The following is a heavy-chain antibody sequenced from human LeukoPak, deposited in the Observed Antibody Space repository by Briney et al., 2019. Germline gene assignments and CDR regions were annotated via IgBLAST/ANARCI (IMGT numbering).Heavy chain of an antibody. CDR1: GFTFRSHA. J-gene: IGHJ3*02. D-gene: IGHD1-26*01. CDR2: IRYDGSKK. V-gene: IGHV3-30*02. CDR3: ARGGSYLSAFDI. Sequence: PGGSLRLSCAASGFTFRSHAMHWVRPAPGKGLEWVAFIRYDGSKKYYADSVKGRFTISRDNSKNTLYLQMNSLRAEDTAVYYCARGGSYLSAFDIWGQGTMVTVSS.